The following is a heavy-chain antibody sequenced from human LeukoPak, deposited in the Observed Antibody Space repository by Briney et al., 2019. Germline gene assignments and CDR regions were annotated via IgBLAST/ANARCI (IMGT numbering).Heavy chain of an antibody. CDR1: GFTFSNYW. Sequence: GGSLRLSCFGSGFTFSNYWMTWLRQAPGEGLEWVANIKEDGSVIYYAYSVRGRFTISRDNAKNSLYLQMNSLRVEDTAVYYCATGRWYGEFAGSGFDDWGQGILVTVSS. D-gene: IGHD3-10*01. CDR3: ATGRWYGEFAGSGFDD. V-gene: IGHV3-7*01. CDR2: IKEDGSVI. J-gene: IGHJ4*02.